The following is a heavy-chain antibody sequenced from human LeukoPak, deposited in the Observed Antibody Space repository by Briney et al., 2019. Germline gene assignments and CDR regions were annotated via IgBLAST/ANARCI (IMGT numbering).Heavy chain of an antibody. V-gene: IGHV4-4*07. D-gene: IGHD5-18*01. CDR3: ARMLGYTAMVLFDY. Sequence: SETLSLTCTVSGGSISTYYWSWIRQPAGKGLEWIGRIYTSGSTNYNPSLKSRVTISVDTSKNQFSLKLSSVTAADTAVYYCARMLGYTAMVLFDYWGQGALVTVSS. J-gene: IGHJ4*02. CDR2: IYTSGST. CDR1: GGSISTYY.